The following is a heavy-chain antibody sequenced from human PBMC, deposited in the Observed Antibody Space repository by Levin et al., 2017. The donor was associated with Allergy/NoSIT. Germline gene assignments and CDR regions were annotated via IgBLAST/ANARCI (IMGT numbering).Heavy chain of an antibody. CDR3: ARGCPPNYDYNWGSYRDGYFDY. V-gene: IGHV3-49*04. Sequence: GESLKISCTGSGFTFGDYAMSWVRQAPGKGLEWVGFIRNKAHGGTTEYAASVKGRLTISRDDSKSIANLQMNSLKTEDTAVYFCARGCPPNYDYNWGSYRDGYFDYWGQGTLVTVSS. CDR2: IRNKAHGGTT. D-gene: IGHD3-16*02. J-gene: IGHJ4*02. CDR1: GFTFGDYA.